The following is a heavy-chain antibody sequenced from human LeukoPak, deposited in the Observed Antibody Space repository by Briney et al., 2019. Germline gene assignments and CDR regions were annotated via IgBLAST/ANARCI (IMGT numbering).Heavy chain of an antibody. V-gene: IGHV3-53*01. Sequence: ETLSLTCTVSGGSISSNYWSWVRQAPGKGLEWVSVLYSGGSTYYADSVKGRFTISRDNSKNTLYLQMSSLRAEDTAVYYCARDYTYGSGSYDYWGQGTLVTVSS. CDR2: LYSGGST. CDR3: ARDYTYGSGSYDY. D-gene: IGHD3-10*01. CDR1: GGSISSNY. J-gene: IGHJ4*02.